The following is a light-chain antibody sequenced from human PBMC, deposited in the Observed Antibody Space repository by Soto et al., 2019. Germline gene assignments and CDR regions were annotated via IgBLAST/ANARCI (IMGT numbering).Light chain of an antibody. J-gene: IGLJ3*02. CDR2: DVT. Sequence: QSVLTQPRSVSGSPGQSVTISCTGTSSDVGVYNYVSWYQQHPGKAPKLMIYDVTKRPSGVPDRFSGSKSGNTASLTISGLQTEDEADYYCSSYTTTSTLVFGGGTKLTVL. CDR3: SSYTTTSTLV. V-gene: IGLV2-11*01. CDR1: SSDVGVYNY.